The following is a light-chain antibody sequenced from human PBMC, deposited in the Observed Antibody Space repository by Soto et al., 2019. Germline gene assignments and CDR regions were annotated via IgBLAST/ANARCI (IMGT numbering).Light chain of an antibody. CDR2: GAS. V-gene: IGKV3-20*01. Sequence: IVMTKSPATLSVSPGERATLSCRASQSVSSSYLAWYQQKPGQAPRLLIYGASSRATGIPDRFSGSGSGTDFTLTISRLEPEDFAVYYCQQYGSSRWTFCQGAMV. J-gene: IGKJ1*01. CDR1: QSVSSSY. CDR3: QQYGSSRWT.